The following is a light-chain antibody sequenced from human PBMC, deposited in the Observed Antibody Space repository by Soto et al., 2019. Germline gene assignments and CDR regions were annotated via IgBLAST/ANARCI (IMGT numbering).Light chain of an antibody. V-gene: IGKV3-11*01. J-gene: IGKJ4*01. CDR2: DAS. CDR3: QQCSSWPLT. Sequence: ESVLTQSPATLSLSPGERATLSCRASQSVGSCLAWYQQKPGQAPRLLIYDASNRAAGIPARFSGSGSGTDFTLTISSLEPEDFAVYYCQQCSSWPLTFGGGTKVEIK. CDR1: QSVGSC.